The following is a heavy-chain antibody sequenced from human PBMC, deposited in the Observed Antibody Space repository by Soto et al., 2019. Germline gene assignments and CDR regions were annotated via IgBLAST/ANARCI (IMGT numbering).Heavy chain of an antibody. Sequence: SETLSLTCSVSDDSINSDKYYWGWIRQPPGKGLEWIGSIYYRGNAYYNPSLQSRVTISVDTSKNQFSLKLSSVTAADTAVYYCARGLLTNWFDPWGQGTLVTVSS. D-gene: IGHD2-8*01. CDR3: ARGLLTNWFDP. CDR1: DDSINSDKYY. V-gene: IGHV4-39*01. CDR2: IYYRGNA. J-gene: IGHJ5*02.